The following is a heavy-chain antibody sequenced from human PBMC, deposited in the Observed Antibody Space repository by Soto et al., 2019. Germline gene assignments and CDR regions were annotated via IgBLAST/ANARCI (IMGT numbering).Heavy chain of an antibody. Sequence: SVKVSCKAAGGTFSSYAISWVRQAPGQGLEWMGGIIPIFGTANYAQKFQGRVTITADESTSTAYMELSSLRSEDTAVYYCARGSHGSGSYRFAFDIWGQGTMVTVSS. J-gene: IGHJ3*02. CDR1: GGTFSSYA. D-gene: IGHD3-10*01. CDR3: ARGSHGSGSYRFAFDI. CDR2: IIPIFGTA. V-gene: IGHV1-69*13.